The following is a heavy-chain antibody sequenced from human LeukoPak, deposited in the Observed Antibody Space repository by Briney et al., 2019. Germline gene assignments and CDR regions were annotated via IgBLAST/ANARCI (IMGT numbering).Heavy chain of an antibody. Sequence: GGSPPLSCAASGFTFSNYWMHWLRQGPGKGLALVARISTDGSNTSYGDSVKGRFTVSRDNAKNTVYLQMNSLRAEDTGVYYCAKDNSPGWFGPWGQGTLVTVSS. CDR3: AKDNSPGWFGP. D-gene: IGHD4-11*01. V-gene: IGHV3-74*01. CDR2: ISTDGSNT. CDR1: GFTFSNYW. J-gene: IGHJ5*02.